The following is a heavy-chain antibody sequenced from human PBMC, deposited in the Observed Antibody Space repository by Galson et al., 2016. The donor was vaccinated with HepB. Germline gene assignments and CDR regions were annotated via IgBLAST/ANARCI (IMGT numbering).Heavy chain of an antibody. V-gene: IGHV6-1*01. J-gene: IGHJ5*02. CDR2: TYYRSKWYN. CDR1: GDSVSSNSAA. CDR3: ARVRCSTFRCQNWFDP. Sequence: CAISGDSVSSNSAAWTWIRQSPLRGLEWLGRTYYRSKWYNDYAVSVKSRISIHPDTSKNQFSLQLNSVTPEDTAVYYCARVRCSTFRCQNWFDPCGQGTLVTVSS. D-gene: IGHD2/OR15-2a*01.